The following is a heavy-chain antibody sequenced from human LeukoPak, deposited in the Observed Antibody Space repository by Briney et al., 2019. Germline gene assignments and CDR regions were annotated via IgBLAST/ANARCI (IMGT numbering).Heavy chain of an antibody. CDR2: ISAYNGNT. CDR1: GYTFTSYG. CDR3: ARDQAATNTQIRFCLD. Sequence: ASVKVSCKASGYTFTSYGISWVRQAPGQGLEWMGWISAYNGNTNFAQKLQGRVTMTTDTSTSTAYMDLRSLRSDDTAVYYCARDQAATNTQIRFCLDWGQGTLVTVSS. J-gene: IGHJ4*02. V-gene: IGHV1-18*01. D-gene: IGHD3-9*01.